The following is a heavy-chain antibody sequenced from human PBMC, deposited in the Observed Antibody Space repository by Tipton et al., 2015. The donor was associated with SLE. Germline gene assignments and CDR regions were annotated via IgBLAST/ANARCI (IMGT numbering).Heavy chain of an antibody. Sequence: SLRLSCAASGFRFDDYAMHWVRQAPGKGLEWVSGINWNSDILGYADSVKGRFTISRDNAKNSLYLQMNSLRAEDTALYYCARALVTYYYYGMDVWGQGTTVTVSS. CDR3: ARALVTYYYYGMDV. CDR2: INWNSDIL. J-gene: IGHJ6*02. D-gene: IGHD3-10*01. CDR1: GFRFDDYA. V-gene: IGHV3-9*01.